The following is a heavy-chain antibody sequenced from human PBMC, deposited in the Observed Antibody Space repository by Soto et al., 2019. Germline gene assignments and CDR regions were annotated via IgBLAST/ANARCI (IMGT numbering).Heavy chain of an antibody. D-gene: IGHD2-8*02. J-gene: IGHJ4*02. CDR1: GFTFSDYA. CDR2: MTGSGRRI. CDR3: VKAPVAGGTGGAWFDY. Sequence: GGSLRLSCAVSGFTFSDYAMTWVRQAPGKGLEWVSLMTGSGRRILYADSVKGRFTISRDNSKNTSYLQMNGLSPEDTAIYYCVKAPVAGGTGGAWFDYWGRGTLVTVSS. V-gene: IGHV3-23*01.